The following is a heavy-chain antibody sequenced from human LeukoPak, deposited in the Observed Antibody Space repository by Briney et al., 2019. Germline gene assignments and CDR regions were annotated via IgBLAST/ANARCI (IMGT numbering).Heavy chain of an antibody. Sequence: PSETLSLTCTVSGGSISSSSYYWGWIRQPPGKGLEWIGNIYHSGNTYYNSSLKSRVTISVDTSKNQFSLRLTSVTAADTAVYYCASLRVPGGVDYWGQGTLVTVSS. CDR2: IYHSGNT. CDR3: ASLRVPGGVDY. CDR1: GGSISSSSYY. V-gene: IGHV4-39*07. D-gene: IGHD3-10*01. J-gene: IGHJ4*02.